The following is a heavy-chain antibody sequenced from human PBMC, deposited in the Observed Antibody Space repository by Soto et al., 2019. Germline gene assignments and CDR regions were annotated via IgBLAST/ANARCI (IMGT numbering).Heavy chain of an antibody. CDR3: AKDESSAHGYYYYGMDV. J-gene: IGHJ6*02. Sequence: LSFAASGFTFSIYGMHWVRQAPGKGLEWVAVISYDGSNKYYADSVKGRFTISRDNSKNTLYLQMNSLRAEDTAVYYCAKDESSAHGYYYYGMDVWGQGTTVTVSS. CDR1: GFTFSIYG. V-gene: IGHV3-30*18. CDR2: ISYDGSNK.